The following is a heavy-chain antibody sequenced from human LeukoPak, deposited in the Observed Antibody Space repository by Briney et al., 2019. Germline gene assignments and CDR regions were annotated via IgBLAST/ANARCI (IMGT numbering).Heavy chain of an antibody. J-gene: IGHJ3*02. CDR2: IYTSGST. Sequence: SETLSLTCTVSGGSISSYYWSWIRQPPGKGLEWIGYIYTSGSTNYKPSLKSRVTISVDTSKNQFSLKLSSVTAADTAVYYCASWGAYYYDSSGYYHDAFDIWGQGTMVTVSS. D-gene: IGHD3-22*01. CDR1: GGSISSYY. V-gene: IGHV4-4*09. CDR3: ASWGAYYYDSSGYYHDAFDI.